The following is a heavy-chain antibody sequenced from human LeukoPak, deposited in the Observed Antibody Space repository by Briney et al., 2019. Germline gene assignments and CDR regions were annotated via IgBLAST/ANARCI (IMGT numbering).Heavy chain of an antibody. V-gene: IGHV4-39*01. CDR1: GGSVSSSTYY. J-gene: IGHJ4*02. Sequence: SSETLSLTCTVSGGSVSSSTYYWGWIRQPPGKGLEWIGSIYYSGSTYYNPSLKSRVTISVDTSKNQFSLRLSPVTAADTAMYYCARLVQYSGSYYPTCYFDYWGQGTLVTVSS. CDR2: IYYSGST. CDR3: ARLVQYSGSYYPTCYFDY. D-gene: IGHD1-26*01.